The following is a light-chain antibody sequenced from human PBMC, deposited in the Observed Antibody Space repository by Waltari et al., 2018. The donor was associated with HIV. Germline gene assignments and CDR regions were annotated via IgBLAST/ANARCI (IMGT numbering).Light chain of an antibody. CDR1: QSGSSSL. CDR3: QHYRSSQGFT. CDR2: GAS. J-gene: IGKJ3*01. Sequence: EIVLMQSPGTLSLSPGDRATLSCSATQSGSSSLLAWYQQKPGQAPRLLIYGASTRATGIPDRFSGSGCGTDFTLTISRLEPEDFAVYYCQHYRSSQGFTFGPGTKVDIK. V-gene: IGKV3-20*01.